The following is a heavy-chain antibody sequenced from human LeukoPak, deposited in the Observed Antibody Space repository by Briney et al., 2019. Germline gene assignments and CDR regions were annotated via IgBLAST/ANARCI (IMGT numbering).Heavy chain of an antibody. D-gene: IGHD3-10*01. J-gene: IGHJ6*03. CDR1: GGTFSSYA. CDR3: ARATYYYGSGSYYHPSYYYYYMDV. CDR2: IIPIFGTA. Sequence: SVKVSCKASGGTFSSYAISWVRQAPGQGLEWMGGIIPIFGTANYAQKFQGRVTITTDESTSTAYVELSSLRSEDTAVYYCARATYYYGSGSYYHPSYYYYYMDVWGKGTTVTVSS. V-gene: IGHV1-69*05.